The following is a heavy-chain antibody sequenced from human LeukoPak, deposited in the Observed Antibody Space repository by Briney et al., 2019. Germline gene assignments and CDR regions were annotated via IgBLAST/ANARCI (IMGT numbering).Heavy chain of an antibody. Sequence: PSETLSLTCTVSGGSITSTTYYWAWIRQPPGEGLEWIGSIYIYYSGSTYYNPSLESRVTMSVDTSESQFSLKLSSVTAADTAVYYCARLAKSYYGSGSYYLLDYWGQGTLVTVSS. CDR1: GGSITSTTYY. CDR3: ARLAKSYYGSGSYYLLDY. D-gene: IGHD3-10*01. J-gene: IGHJ4*02. V-gene: IGHV4-39*01. CDR2: IYIYYSGST.